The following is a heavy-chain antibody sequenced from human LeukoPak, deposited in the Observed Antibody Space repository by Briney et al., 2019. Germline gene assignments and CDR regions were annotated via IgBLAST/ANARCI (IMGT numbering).Heavy chain of an antibody. Sequence: SVKVSCKASGGTFSSYAISWVRQAPGQGLEWMGGIIPIFGTANYAQKFQGRVTITADESTSTAYMELSSLRSEDTAVYYCATTPGKLWFGELSRWGQGALVTVSS. CDR3: ATTPGKLWFGELSR. V-gene: IGHV1-69*13. D-gene: IGHD3-10*01. J-gene: IGHJ4*02. CDR2: IIPIFGTA. CDR1: GGTFSSYA.